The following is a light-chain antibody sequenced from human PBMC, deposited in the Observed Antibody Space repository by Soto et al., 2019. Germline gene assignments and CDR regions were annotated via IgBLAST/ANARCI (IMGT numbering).Light chain of an antibody. CDR2: EVS. CDR3: SSYTSSSTV. Sequence: QSALTQPASVSGSPGQSVTISCTGNSDDFGGYNYVSWYQQHPGKAPKLMIYEVSNRPSGVSNRFSGSKSGNTASLTISGLQAEDEADYYCSSYTSSSTVFGGGTQLTVL. CDR1: SDDFGGYNY. J-gene: IGLJ2*01. V-gene: IGLV2-14*01.